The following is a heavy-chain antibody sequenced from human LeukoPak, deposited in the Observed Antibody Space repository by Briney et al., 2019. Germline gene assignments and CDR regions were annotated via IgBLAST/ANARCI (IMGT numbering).Heavy chain of an antibody. V-gene: IGHV3-7*05. CDR1: GFIFSNYW. Sequence: GGSLRLSCSASGFIFSNYWMSWVRQAPGKGLEWVANINQDGREKYYVDSVKGRFTVSRDNAKNSLSLQMNSLRAEDTALYYCARDKSYGDSEDYWGQGTLVTVSS. D-gene: IGHD4-17*01. CDR3: ARDKSYGDSEDY. CDR2: INQDGREK. J-gene: IGHJ4*02.